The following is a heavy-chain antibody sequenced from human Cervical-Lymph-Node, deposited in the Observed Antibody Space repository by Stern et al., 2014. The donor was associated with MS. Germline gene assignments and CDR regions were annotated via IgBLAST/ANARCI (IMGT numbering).Heavy chain of an antibody. CDR2: ISYDGSNK. J-gene: IGHJ4*02. Sequence: QVQLVESGGGVVQPGRSLRLSCAASGFTFRSYAMHWVRQAPGTGLEWEAVISYDGSNKYYADSVKGRFTISRDNSKNTLYLQMNSLRAEDTAVYYCASLVDNWNPLDYWGQGTLVTVSS. V-gene: IGHV3-30-3*01. CDR1: GFTFRSYA. D-gene: IGHD1-20*01. CDR3: ASLVDNWNPLDY.